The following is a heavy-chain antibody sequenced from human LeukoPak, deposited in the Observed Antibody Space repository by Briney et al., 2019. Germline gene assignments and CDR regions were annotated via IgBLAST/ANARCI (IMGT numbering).Heavy chain of an antibody. CDR1: GGSFSGYY. J-gene: IGHJ4*02. V-gene: IGHV4-59*01. D-gene: IGHD3-16*01. CDR3: ASGGGYLNY. CDR2: IYYSGST. Sequence: SETLSLTCAVYGGSFSGYYWSWIRQPPGKGLEWIGYIYYSGSTNYNPSLKSRVTISVDTSKNQFSLKLSSVTAADTAVYYCASGGGYLNYWGQGTLVTVSS.